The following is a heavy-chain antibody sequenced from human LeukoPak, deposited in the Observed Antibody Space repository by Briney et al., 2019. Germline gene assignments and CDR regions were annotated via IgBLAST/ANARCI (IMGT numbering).Heavy chain of an antibody. CDR2: ISNNGGST. J-gene: IGHJ4*02. V-gene: IGHV3-64*01. D-gene: IGHD5-12*01. CDR1: GFTFRRDS. Sequence: GGSLRLSCAASGFTFRRDSMHWVRQAPGQGLEYVSAISNNGGSTYYAKSVQGRFTVSRDNSKNTLYLQMDSLRAEDMAVYYWARTTIAAREADYWGQGTLVTVS. CDR3: ARTTIAAREADY.